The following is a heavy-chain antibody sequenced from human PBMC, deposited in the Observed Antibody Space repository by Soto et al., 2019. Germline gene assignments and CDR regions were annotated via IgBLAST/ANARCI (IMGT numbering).Heavy chain of an antibody. CDR1: GYTFTGYY. D-gene: IGHD2-2*01. J-gene: IGHJ6*02. V-gene: IGHV1-2*02. CDR2: INPNSGGT. CDR3: ARDGTCSSTSCYGYYGMDV. Sequence: VASVKVSCKASGYTFTGYYMHWVRQAPGQGLEWMGWINPNSGGTNYAQKFQGRVTMTRDTSISTAYMELSRLRSDDTAVYYCARDGTCSSTSCYGYYGMDVWGQGTTVTVSS.